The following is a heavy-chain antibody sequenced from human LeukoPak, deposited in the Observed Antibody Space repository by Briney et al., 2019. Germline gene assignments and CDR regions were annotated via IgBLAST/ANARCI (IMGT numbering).Heavy chain of an antibody. CDR2: ISSSSSYI. Sequence: SGGSLRLSCAASGFTFSSYSMNWVRQAPAKGLEWVSSISSSSSYIYYADSVKGRFTISRDNAKNSIYLQMNSLRDEDTAVYYCARGDGYNYGAFDIWGQGTMVTVSS. CDR3: ARGDGYNYGAFDI. V-gene: IGHV3-21*01. D-gene: IGHD5-24*01. CDR1: GFTFSSYS. J-gene: IGHJ3*02.